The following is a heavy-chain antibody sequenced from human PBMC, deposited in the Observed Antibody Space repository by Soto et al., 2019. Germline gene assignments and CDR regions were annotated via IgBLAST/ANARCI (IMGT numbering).Heavy chain of an antibody. CDR3: ARETYSNYDVYWFDP. CDR1: GYSVTSYW. J-gene: IGHJ5*02. CDR2: IDPSDSYT. Sequence: PGESLKTSCQCSGYSVTSYWISWVRQMPGKGLEWMGRIDPSDSYTNYSPSFQGHVTISADKSISTAYLQWSSLKASDTAMYYCARETYSNYDVYWFDPWGQGTLVTVSS. D-gene: IGHD4-4*01. V-gene: IGHV5-10-1*01.